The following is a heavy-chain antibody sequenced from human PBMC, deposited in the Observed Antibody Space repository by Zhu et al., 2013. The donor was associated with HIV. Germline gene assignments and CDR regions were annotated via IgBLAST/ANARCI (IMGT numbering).Heavy chain of an antibody. CDR2: INPINGDT. CDR3: ARDPSTRYYTDI. J-gene: IGHJ6*03. CDR1: GYRFTAYY. Sequence: QSGTEMKRPGASVKVSCKPLGYRFTAYYLHWVRQAPGKGIEWMGYINPINGDTKLAQTFRDRISVTRDTSINTVYMELRSLTSDDTAVYYCARDPSTRYYTDIWGKGTTVIVSS. V-gene: IGHV1-2*02.